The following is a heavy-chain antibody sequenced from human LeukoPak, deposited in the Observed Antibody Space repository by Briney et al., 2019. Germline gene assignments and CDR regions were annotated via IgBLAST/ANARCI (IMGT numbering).Heavy chain of an antibody. D-gene: IGHD2-15*01. V-gene: IGHV3-21*01. CDR3: ARELYCSGGSCPYFDS. Sequence: GGSLRLSCATSGFTFSRDSMSWVRQAPGKGLEWVSSISSSSSYIYYADSVKGRFTISRDNAKSSLFLQMNSLRAEDTAVYYCARELYCSGGSCPYFDSWGQGTLVTVS. J-gene: IGHJ4*02. CDR1: GFTFSRDS. CDR2: ISSSSSYI.